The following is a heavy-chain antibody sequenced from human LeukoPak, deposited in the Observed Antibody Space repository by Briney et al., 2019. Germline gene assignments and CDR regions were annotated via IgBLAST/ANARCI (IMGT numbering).Heavy chain of an antibody. V-gene: IGHV3-33*01. CDR2: ICYDGNNK. CDR1: GFTFSTYG. Sequence: GGSLRLSCAASGFTFSTYGIHWVRQAPGKGLEWVAVICYDGNNKYYADSVKGRFTISRDNSKNTLYLQMKSLRDEDAAVYYCARDRWELRGEFVYWGQGTLVTVSS. J-gene: IGHJ4*02. CDR3: ARDRWELRGEFVY. D-gene: IGHD1-26*01.